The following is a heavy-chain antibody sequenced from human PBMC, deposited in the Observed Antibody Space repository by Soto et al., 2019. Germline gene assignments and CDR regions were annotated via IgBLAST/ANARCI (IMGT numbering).Heavy chain of an antibody. V-gene: IGHV1-18*01. Sequence: QAQLVQTGAEVKKPGASVKVSCKASGYTFYSHSISWVRQAPGQGLEWMGRINGDYGNTQYAQKFRGRVTMTTDTSTTTVYMELTNLSSDDTAVYYCARCIQGDYYYGRDVWGQGTTVTVSS. CDR3: ARCIQGDYYYGRDV. CDR2: INGDYGNT. J-gene: IGHJ6*02. D-gene: IGHD5-18*01. CDR1: GYTFYSHS.